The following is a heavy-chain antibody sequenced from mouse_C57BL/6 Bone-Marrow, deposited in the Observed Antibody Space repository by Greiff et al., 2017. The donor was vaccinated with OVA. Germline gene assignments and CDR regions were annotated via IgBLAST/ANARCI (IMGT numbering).Heavy chain of an antibody. D-gene: IGHD1-1*02. V-gene: IGHV1-63*01. CDR1: GYTFTNYW. CDR2: IYPGGGYT. J-gene: IGHJ2*01. Sequence: VQLQQPGTELVKPGASVKMSCKASGYTFTNYWIGWAKQRPGHGLEWIGDIYPGGGYTNYNEKFKGKATLTADKSSSTAYMQFSSLTSEDSAIYYCARRNYGPYFDYWGQGTTLTVSS. CDR3: ARRNYGPYFDY.